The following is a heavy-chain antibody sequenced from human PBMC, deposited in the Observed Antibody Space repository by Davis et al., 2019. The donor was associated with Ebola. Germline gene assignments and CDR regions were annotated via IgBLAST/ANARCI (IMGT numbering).Heavy chain of an antibody. CDR3: ARGGYSYGFDY. D-gene: IGHD5-18*01. CDR2: IDYLGRS. J-gene: IGHJ4*02. Sequence: SETLSLTCAVYGGSLNNYYWTWIRQPPGKGLEWIGQIDYLGRSTYNPSLKSRITISVDTSRNQFSLKLSSVTAADTAVYYCARGGYSYGFDYWGQGTLVTVSS. CDR1: GGSLNNYY. V-gene: IGHV4-34*01.